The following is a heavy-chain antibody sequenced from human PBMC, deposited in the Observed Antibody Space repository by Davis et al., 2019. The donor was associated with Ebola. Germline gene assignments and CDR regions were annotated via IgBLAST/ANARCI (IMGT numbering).Heavy chain of an antibody. CDR1: GFTFSSYN. CDR2: ISSSSSTI. J-gene: IGHJ4*02. Sequence: GESLKISCAASGFTFSSYNMNWVRQAPGKGLEWVSYISSSSSTIYYADSVRGRFTISRDNAKNSLYLQMNSLRDEDTAVYYCARIPALAFDGFDYWGQGTLVTVSS. CDR3: ARIPALAFDGFDY. V-gene: IGHV3-48*02. D-gene: IGHD2-2*01.